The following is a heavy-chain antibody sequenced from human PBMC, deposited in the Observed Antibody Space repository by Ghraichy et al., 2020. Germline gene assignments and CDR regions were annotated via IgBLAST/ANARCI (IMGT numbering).Heavy chain of an antibody. J-gene: IGHJ5*02. CDR1: GYSISSGHY. V-gene: IGHV4-38-2*01. D-gene: IGHD3-16*01. CDR3: ARRGFDGGDTGVWFDP. CDR2: IYYTGST. Sequence: TLSLTCAVSGYSISSGHYWGWIRKPPGKGLEWIGSIYYTGSTYYNPSLKSRVTISVDTSKNQFSLKLSSVTAADTAMYYCARRGFDGGDTGVWFDPWGQGTLVTVSS.